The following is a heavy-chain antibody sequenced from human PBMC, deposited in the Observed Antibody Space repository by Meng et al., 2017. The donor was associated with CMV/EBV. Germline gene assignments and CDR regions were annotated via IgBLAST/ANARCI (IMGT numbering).Heavy chain of an antibody. J-gene: IGHJ2*01. D-gene: IGHD2-21*01. Sequence: YGGSCSGYCWRWLRQGPGKGLEWMGEINHSGSTNYNQSLKSRVTISVDTSKNQFSLKLSSVTAADTAVYYCARSVVVIATRRGYFDLWGRGTLVTVSS. CDR1: GGSCSGYC. V-gene: IGHV4-34*01. CDR3: ARSVVVIATRRGYFDL. CDR2: INHSGST.